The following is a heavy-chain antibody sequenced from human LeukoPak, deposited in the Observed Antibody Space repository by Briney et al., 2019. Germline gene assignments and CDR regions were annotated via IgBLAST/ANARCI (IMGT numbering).Heavy chain of an antibody. V-gene: IGHV3-30*09. J-gene: IGHJ4*02. Sequence: GGSLRLSCAASGFTFSRYAMDWVRQAPGKGLEWVAVISYDGTRQFYTDSVKGRFAISRDNSNNTVFLQMNSLRPEDTAVYYCAKREALTDTAKWDYLDYWGQGILVTVSS. CDR2: ISYDGTRQ. CDR3: AKREALTDTAKWDYLDY. CDR1: GFTFSRYA. D-gene: IGHD2-21*02.